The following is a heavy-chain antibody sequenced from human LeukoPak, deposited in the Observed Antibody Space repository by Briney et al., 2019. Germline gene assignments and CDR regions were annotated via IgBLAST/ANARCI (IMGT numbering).Heavy chain of an antibody. D-gene: IGHD6-6*01. CDR3: AREKGSSSSGSAFDI. J-gene: IGHJ3*02. CDR2: ISYSGNT. CDR1: GGSFSGYY. Sequence: SETLSLTCAVYGGSFSGYYWSWIRQHPGKGLEWIGYISYSGNTYYNPSLKSRVSISVDTSNDQFSLKLSSVTAADTAVYYCAREKGSSSSGSAFDIWGQGTMVTVSS. V-gene: IGHV4-31*11.